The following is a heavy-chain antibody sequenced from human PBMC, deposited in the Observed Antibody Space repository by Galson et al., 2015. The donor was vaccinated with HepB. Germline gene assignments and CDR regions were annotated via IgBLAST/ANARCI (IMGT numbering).Heavy chain of an antibody. CDR2: IWYDGTKK. J-gene: IGHJ4*02. CDR1: GFTFSSSYG. D-gene: IGHD3-3*01. V-gene: IGHV3-33*08. CDR3: TTLWSGSYTPFDS. Sequence: SLRLSCAASGFTFSSSYGMHWVRQVPGKGLEWVAVIWYDGTKKYYADSLRGRFTISRDDSKNTVFLQMNSLRAEDTAVYYCTTLWSGSYTPFDSWGQGTLVTVSS.